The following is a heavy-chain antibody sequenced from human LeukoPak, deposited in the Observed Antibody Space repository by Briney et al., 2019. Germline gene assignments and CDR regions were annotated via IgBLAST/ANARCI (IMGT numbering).Heavy chain of an antibody. J-gene: IGHJ5*02. CDR2: IYHSGST. CDR3: ARDALAAAGTWFDP. CDR1: GYSISSGYY. V-gene: IGHV4-38-2*02. D-gene: IGHD6-13*01. Sequence: PSETLSLTCTVSGYSISSGYYWGWIRQPPGKGLEWIGSIYHSGSTYYNPSLKSRVTISVDTSKNQFSLKLSSVTAADTAVYYCARDALAAAGTWFDPWGQGTLVTVSS.